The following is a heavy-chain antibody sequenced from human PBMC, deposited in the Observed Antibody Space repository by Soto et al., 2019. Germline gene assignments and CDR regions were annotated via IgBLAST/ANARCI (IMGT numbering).Heavy chain of an antibody. CDR1: GGSISSGDYY. J-gene: IGHJ4*02. V-gene: IGHV4-30-4*01. Sequence: PSETLSLTCTVSGGSISSGDYYWSWIRQPPGKGLEWIGYIYYSGSTYYNPSLKSRVTISVDTSKNQFSLKLSSVTAADTAVYYCARFSGYDGIDYWGQGTLVTVSS. CDR3: ARFSGYDGIDY. CDR2: IYYSGST. D-gene: IGHD5-12*01.